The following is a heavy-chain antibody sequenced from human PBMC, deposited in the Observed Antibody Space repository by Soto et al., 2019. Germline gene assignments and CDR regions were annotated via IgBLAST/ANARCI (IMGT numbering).Heavy chain of an antibody. J-gene: IGHJ6*02. Sequence: PVGSLRLSCASSVFTFSSYGMHCVRHSPGKWLEWVAVISYDGSNKYYADSVKGRFTISRDNSKNTLYLQMNSLRAEDTAVYYCAKALWGDNYYHYYYGMDVWGQGTTVTVSS. CDR3: AKALWGDNYYHYYYGMDV. CDR2: ISYDGSNK. CDR1: VFTFSSYG. D-gene: IGHD2-21*02. V-gene: IGHV3-30*18.